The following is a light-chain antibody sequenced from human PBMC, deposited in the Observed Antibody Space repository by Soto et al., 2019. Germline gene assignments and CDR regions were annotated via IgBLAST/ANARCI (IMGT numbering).Light chain of an antibody. V-gene: IGLV2-14*01. CDR3: SSYTSTSTPWV. CDR1: SSDVGAYKF. Sequence: QSALTQPASVSGSPGQSITIFCSGTSSDVGAYKFVSWYRHHPGKAPQVMIYEVSNRPSGVSIRFSGSKSGNTASLTISGLQPEDEGDYYCSSYTSTSTPWVFGGGTTLTVL. J-gene: IGLJ3*02. CDR2: EVS.